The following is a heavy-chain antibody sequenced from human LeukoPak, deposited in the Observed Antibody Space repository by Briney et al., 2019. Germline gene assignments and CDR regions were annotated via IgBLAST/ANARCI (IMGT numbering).Heavy chain of an antibody. Sequence: SETLSLTRTVSGGSISSSSYYWGWIRQPPGKGLEWIGSIYYSGSTYYNPSLKSRVTISVDTSKNQFSLKLSSVTAADTAVYYCASSWFVRVRRDAFDIWVQGTMVSVSS. J-gene: IGHJ3*02. CDR2: IYYSGST. CDR1: GGSISSSSYY. D-gene: IGHD3-10*01. CDR3: ASSWFVRVRRDAFDI. V-gene: IGHV4-39*01.